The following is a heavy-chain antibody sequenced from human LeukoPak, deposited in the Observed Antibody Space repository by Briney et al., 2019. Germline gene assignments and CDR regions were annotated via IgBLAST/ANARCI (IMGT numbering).Heavy chain of an antibody. CDR3: ARGGSGSGYLYYFDY. CDR1: GYSFSDYS. Sequence: ASVKVSCXASGYSFSDYSMHWVRQAPGQGLEWMGRINPNSGGTSYAQNFQGRVSMTRDTSISTTYMELSGLTSDDTAVYYCARGGSGSGYLYYFDYWGQGTLVSVSS. CDR2: INPNSGGT. D-gene: IGHD3-10*01. J-gene: IGHJ4*02. V-gene: IGHV1-2*06.